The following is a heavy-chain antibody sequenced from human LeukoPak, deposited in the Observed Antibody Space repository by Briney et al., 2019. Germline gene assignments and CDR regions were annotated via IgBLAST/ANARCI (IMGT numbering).Heavy chain of an antibody. V-gene: IGHV4-61*08. CDR3: ARPSRGRQQLNSFDY. CDR2: IYYSGST. D-gene: IGHD6-13*01. CDR1: GDSISSGGYF. J-gene: IGHJ4*02. Sequence: SETLSLTCTVSGDSISSGGYFWVWIRQPPGKGLEWIGYIYYSGSTNYNPSLKSRVTISVDTSKNQFSLKLSSVTAADTAVYYCARPSRGRQQLNSFDYWGQGTLVTVSS.